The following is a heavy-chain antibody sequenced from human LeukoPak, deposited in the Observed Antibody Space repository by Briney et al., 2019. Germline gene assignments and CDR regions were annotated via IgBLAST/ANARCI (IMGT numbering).Heavy chain of an antibody. J-gene: IGHJ4*02. D-gene: IGHD6-19*01. CDR2: INPNTGGT. Sequence: VASVKVSCKASGYTFTGYYIHWVRQASGEGLEWMGWINPNTGGTNYAQKFQGRVTMTRDTSISTAYMELSRLRSDDTAVYYCARVDRPYSSSVGYWGQGTLVTVSS. CDR1: GYTFTGYY. CDR3: ARVDRPYSSSVGY. V-gene: IGHV1-2*02.